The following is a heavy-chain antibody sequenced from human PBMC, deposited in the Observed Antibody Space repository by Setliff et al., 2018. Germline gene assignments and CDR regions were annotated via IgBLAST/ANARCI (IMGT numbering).Heavy chain of an antibody. CDR3: ARDLGHGGDSDY. V-gene: IGHV4-38-2*02. CDR2: IGHTGSI. Sequence: PSETLSLTCTVSGYSISSGYIWGWVRQPPGKGLEWVGNIGHTGSINYNPSLKSRLTISRDMSKNQVSLKLNSVTATDTAVYYCARDLGHGGDSDYWGQGILVNRLL. J-gene: IGHJ4*02. D-gene: IGHD2-21*02. CDR1: GYSISSGYI.